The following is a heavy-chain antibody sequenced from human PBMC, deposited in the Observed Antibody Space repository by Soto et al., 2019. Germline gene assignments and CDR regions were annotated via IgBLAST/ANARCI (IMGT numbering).Heavy chain of an antibody. V-gene: IGHV6-1*01. CDR3: ARXXVRXXXSGXSTPQPRNWFDF. CDR1: GDSISAKTAA. J-gene: IGHJ5*01. Sequence: QVQLQQSGPRLLKPSQTLSVTCAISGDSISAKTAAWNWIRQSPSGGLEWLGRTFYRSKWYYDYAESVKSRMIINPDTSKNQFSLQLNSVTPEDTALYYCARXXVRXXXSGXSTPQPRNWFDFWGQGTLVTVSS. CDR2: TFYRSKWYY. D-gene: IGHD6-19*01.